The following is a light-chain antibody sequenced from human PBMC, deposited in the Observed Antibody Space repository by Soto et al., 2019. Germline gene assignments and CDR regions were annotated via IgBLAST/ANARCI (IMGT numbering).Light chain of an antibody. CDR3: HQRYDWPIT. Sequence: EVVLTQSPGTLSLSPGEGATLSCRASQSVSNRYFAWYQQKPGQAPRLLIYRVSSRATGIPDRFSGSGSGTDFTLTISSLEPEDFAVYYCHQRYDWPITFGQGTRLEIK. CDR2: RVS. V-gene: IGKV3D-20*02. CDR1: QSVSNRY. J-gene: IGKJ5*01.